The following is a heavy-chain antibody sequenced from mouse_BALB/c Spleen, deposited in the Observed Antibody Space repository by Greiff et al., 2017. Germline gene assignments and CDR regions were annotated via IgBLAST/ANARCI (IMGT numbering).Heavy chain of an antibody. V-gene: IGHV2-9*02. D-gene: IGHD1-1*01. J-gene: IGHJ3*01. CDR1: GFSLTSYG. CDR3: ARDRGTTVRFAY. CDR2: IWAGGST. Sequence: VQLVESGPGLVAPSQSLSITCTVSGFSLTSYGVHWVRQPPGKGLEWLGVIWAGGSTNYNSALMSRLSISKDNSKSQVFLKMNSLQTDDTAMYYCARDRGTTVRFAYWGQGTLVTVSA.